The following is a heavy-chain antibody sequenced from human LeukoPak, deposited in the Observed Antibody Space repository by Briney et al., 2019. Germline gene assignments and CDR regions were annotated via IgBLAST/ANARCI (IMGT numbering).Heavy chain of an antibody. V-gene: IGHV4-59*08. Sequence: SGTLSLTYTVSGGSISRYYWSWIRQPPGKGLEWIGYISYSGSTNYNPSLKSRVTISVDTSKNQFSLKLNSVTATDTAVYYCARHSGSYYDNYDYWGQGTLVTVSS. CDR2: ISYSGST. CDR3: ARHSGSYYDNYDY. D-gene: IGHD1-26*01. J-gene: IGHJ4*02. CDR1: GGSISRYY.